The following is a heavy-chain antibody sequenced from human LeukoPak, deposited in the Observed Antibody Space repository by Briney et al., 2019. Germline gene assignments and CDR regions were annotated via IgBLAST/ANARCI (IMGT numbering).Heavy chain of an antibody. CDR3: ARYYDYVWGSYVFDY. CDR2: INPSGGST. D-gene: IGHD3-16*01. Sequence: ASVKVSCKASGYTFTSYYMHWVRQAPGQGLEWMGIINPSGGSTSYAQKFQGRVTMTRDTSTSTVYMELSSLRSDDTAVYYCARYYDYVWGSYVFDYWGQGTLVTVSS. J-gene: IGHJ4*02. CDR1: GYTFTSYY. V-gene: IGHV1-46*01.